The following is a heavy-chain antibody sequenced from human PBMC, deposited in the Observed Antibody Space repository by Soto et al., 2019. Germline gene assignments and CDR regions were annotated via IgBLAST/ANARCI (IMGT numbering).Heavy chain of an antibody. V-gene: IGHV1-69*13. CDR1: GGTFSSYA. Sequence: SVKVSCKASGGTFSSYAISWVRQAPGQGLEWMGGIIPIFGTANYAQKFQGRVTITADESTSTAYMELSSLRSEDTAVYYCARGSLYYYDSSGPYYYYGMDVWGQGTTVTVSS. CDR2: IIPIFGTA. CDR3: ARGSLYYYDSSGPYYYYGMDV. J-gene: IGHJ6*02. D-gene: IGHD3-22*01.